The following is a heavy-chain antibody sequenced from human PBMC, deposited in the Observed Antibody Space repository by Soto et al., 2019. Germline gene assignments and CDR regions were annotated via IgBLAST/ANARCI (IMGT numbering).Heavy chain of an antibody. Sequence: GGSLRLSCAASGFTFSSYSMNWVRQAPGKGLEWVSSISSSSSYIYYADSVKGRFTISRDNAKNSLYLQMNSLRAEDTAVYYCARDMGFLEWLLDYWGQGTLVTVSS. CDR3: ARDMGFLEWLLDY. CDR2: ISSSSSYI. D-gene: IGHD3-3*01. J-gene: IGHJ4*02. CDR1: GFTFSSYS. V-gene: IGHV3-21*01.